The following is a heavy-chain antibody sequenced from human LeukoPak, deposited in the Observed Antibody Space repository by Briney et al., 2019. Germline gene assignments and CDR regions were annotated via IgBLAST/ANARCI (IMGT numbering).Heavy chain of an antibody. Sequence: PGGSLRLSCAASGFTFSSYGMSWVRQAPGKGLEWVSAISGSGGSTYYADSVKGRFTISRDNSKNTLYLQMNSLRAEDTAVYYCAKVVVVAATPGDWFDPWGQGTLVTVSS. J-gene: IGHJ5*02. V-gene: IGHV3-23*01. CDR3: AKVVVVAATPGDWFDP. CDR1: GFTFSSYG. CDR2: ISGSGGST. D-gene: IGHD2-15*01.